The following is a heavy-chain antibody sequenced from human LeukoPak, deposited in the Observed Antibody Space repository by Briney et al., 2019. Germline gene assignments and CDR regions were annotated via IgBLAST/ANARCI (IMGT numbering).Heavy chain of an antibody. CDR3: AADLGDGYNFDY. D-gene: IGHD5-24*01. J-gene: IGHJ4*02. CDR2: FDPEDGET. CDR1: GYTLTELS. Sequence: ASVKVSCKVSGYTLTELSMHWVRQAPGKGLEWMGGFDPEDGETIYAQKFQERVTITRDMSTSTAYMELSSLRSEDTAVYYCAADLGDGYNFDYWGQGTLVTVSS. V-gene: IGHV1-24*01.